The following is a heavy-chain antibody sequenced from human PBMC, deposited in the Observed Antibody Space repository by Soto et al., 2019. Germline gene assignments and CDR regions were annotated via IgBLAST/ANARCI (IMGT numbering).Heavy chain of an antibody. J-gene: IGHJ4*02. Sequence: QVQLQESGPGLVKPSQTLSLTCTVSGGSISSGENFWNWIRQSPGKGLEWIGYIHHSGSTYYNPSLKRRLTISVDTSKTQISLKLNSVTAADAAVYYCARDTGTYPYYFDSWGQGTLVTVSS. CDR2: IHHSGST. CDR3: ARDTGTYPYYFDS. D-gene: IGHD1-26*01. CDR1: GGSISSGENF. V-gene: IGHV4-30-4*01.